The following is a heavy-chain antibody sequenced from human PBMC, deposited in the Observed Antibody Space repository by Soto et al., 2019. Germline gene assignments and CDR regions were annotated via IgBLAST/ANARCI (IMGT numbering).Heavy chain of an antibody. CDR3: ARHDGYSYGSYYFDY. D-gene: IGHD5-18*01. J-gene: IGHJ4*02. Sequence: TSETLSLTCTVSCGSISSSSYYWGWIRQPPGKGLEWIGSIYYSGSTYYNPSLKSRVTISVDTSKNQFSLKLSSVTAADTAVYYCARHDGYSYGSYYFDYWGQGILVTVSS. V-gene: IGHV4-39*01. CDR2: IYYSGST. CDR1: CGSISSSSYY.